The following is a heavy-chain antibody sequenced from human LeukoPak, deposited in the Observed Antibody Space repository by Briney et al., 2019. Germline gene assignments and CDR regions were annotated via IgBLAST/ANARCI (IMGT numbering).Heavy chain of an antibody. CDR3: ARDYCSGNTCYWFDP. D-gene: IGHD2-15*01. Sequence: GESLKISCQVAGSSFISYWIAWVRQIPGKGLKWLGIIYPGDSDTRYSPSFQGQFTISADKSFVTAFLQWSSLKASGTAMYYCARDYCSGNTCYWFDPWGQGTLVTVSS. CDR2: IYPGDSDT. V-gene: IGHV5-51*01. J-gene: IGHJ5*02. CDR1: GSSFISYW.